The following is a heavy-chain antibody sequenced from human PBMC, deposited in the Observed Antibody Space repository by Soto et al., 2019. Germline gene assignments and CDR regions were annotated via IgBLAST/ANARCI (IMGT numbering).Heavy chain of an antibody. CDR2: IYYSGST. CDR3: ARWASGGRYFQH. J-gene: IGHJ1*01. D-gene: IGHD2-8*02. Sequence: QVQLQESGPGLVKPSETLSLTCTVSGGSISSYYWSWIRQPPEKGLEWIGYIYYSGSTNYNPSLKSQVTISVDTSKNQFSLNLSSVTAADTAVYYCARWASGGRYFQHWGQGTLVTVSS. V-gene: IGHV4-59*08. CDR1: GGSISSYY.